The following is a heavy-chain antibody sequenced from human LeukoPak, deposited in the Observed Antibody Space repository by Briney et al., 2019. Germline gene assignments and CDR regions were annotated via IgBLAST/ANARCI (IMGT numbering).Heavy chain of an antibody. CDR1: GFTFSSYA. CDR3: PVPAAIFPVDS. D-gene: IGHD2-2*01. V-gene: IGHV3-23*01. Sequence: GGSLRLSCAASGFTFSSYAMSWVRQAPGKGLEWVSAISGSGGSTYYADSVKGRFTISRDNSKNTLYLQMNSLRAEDTAVYSCPVPAAIFPVDSWGQGTLVTVSS. J-gene: IGHJ5*01. CDR2: ISGSGGST.